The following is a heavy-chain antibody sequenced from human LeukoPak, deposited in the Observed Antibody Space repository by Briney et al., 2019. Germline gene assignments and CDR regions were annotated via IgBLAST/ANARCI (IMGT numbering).Heavy chain of an antibody. D-gene: IGHD2-2*01. CDR2: IDGSGGTT. CDR3: AKAHCSSTSCSRADN. V-gene: IGHV3-23*01. J-gene: IGHJ4*02. Sequence: GSLRLSCAASGFTFTRNAMAWVRQAPGKGLEWVSAIDGSGGTTFYADSVKGRVTISRVQSTNTVYLQMNSLRADDTAVYYCAKAHCSSTSCSRADNRGQGTLVTVSS. CDR1: GFTFTRNA.